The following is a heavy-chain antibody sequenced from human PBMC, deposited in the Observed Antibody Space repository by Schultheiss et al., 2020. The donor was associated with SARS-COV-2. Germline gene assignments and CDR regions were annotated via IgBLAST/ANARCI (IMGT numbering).Heavy chain of an antibody. CDR3: ARDRGLGWFDP. Sequence: GGSLRLSSAASGFFFSSYWMTWVRQAPGKGLEWVANIKQDGSEKYYVDSVKGRFTISRDNAKKSVFLQMNSLRAEDTAVYYCARDRGLGWFDPWGQGTLVTVSS. J-gene: IGHJ5*02. D-gene: IGHD5-12*01. CDR2: IKQDGSEK. V-gene: IGHV3-7*01. CDR1: GFFFSSYW.